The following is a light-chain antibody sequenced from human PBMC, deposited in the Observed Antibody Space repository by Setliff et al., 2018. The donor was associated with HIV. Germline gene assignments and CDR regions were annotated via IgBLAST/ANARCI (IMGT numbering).Light chain of an antibody. J-gene: IGLJ2*01. Sequence: QSVLTQPASVSGTLGQSLTISCIGTNSDIGGYNYVSWYQHQPGKVPKLIISQVTNRPSGISNRFSGSRSGVTASLTIAGLQTDDEGDYYCSSYTTRKIVIFGGGTKVTGL. CDR2: QVT. V-gene: IGLV2-14*01. CDR3: SSYTTRKIVI. CDR1: NSDIGGYNY.